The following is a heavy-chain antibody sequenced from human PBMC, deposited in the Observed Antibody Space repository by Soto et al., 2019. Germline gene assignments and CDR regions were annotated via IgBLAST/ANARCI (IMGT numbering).Heavy chain of an antibody. Sequence: PSETLSLTCTVSGGSISSGGYYWSWIRQHPGKGLEWIGYIYYSGSTYYNPSLKSRVTISVDTSKNQFSLKLSSVTAADTAVYYCATSSLGYCSSTSCYPTPYFDCWGQGTLVTVSS. J-gene: IGHJ4*02. V-gene: IGHV4-31*03. CDR3: ATSSLGYCSSTSCYPTPYFDC. CDR2: IYYSGST. CDR1: GGSISSGGYY. D-gene: IGHD2-2*01.